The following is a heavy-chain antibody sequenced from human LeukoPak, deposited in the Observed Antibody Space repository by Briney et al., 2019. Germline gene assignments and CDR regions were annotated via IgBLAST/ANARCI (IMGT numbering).Heavy chain of an antibody. V-gene: IGHV3-30*04. CDR2: ISYDGGNK. Sequence: GGSLRLSCAASGFTFSSYAMHWVRQAPGKGLEWVAVISYDGGNKYYADSVKGRFTISRDNSKNTLYLQMNSLRAEDTAVYYCATNAPIIAAAGTDYWGQGTLVTVSS. D-gene: IGHD6-13*01. CDR3: ATNAPIIAAAGTDY. J-gene: IGHJ4*02. CDR1: GFTFSSYA.